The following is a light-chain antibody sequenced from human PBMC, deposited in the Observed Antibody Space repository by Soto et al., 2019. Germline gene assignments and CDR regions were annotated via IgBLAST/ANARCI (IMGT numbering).Light chain of an antibody. CDR1: STDFENYNL. J-gene: IGLJ2*01. V-gene: IGLV2-23*01. CDR3: SSYAGSSARVV. Sequence: QSVLTQPASVSGSPGQSITISCTRSSTDFENYNLVSWYQHCPDKAPKLIIYEGTKRPSEISDRFSGSESDTTASLIISGLQPEDEADYYCSSYAGSSARVVFGGGTQLIVL. CDR2: EGT.